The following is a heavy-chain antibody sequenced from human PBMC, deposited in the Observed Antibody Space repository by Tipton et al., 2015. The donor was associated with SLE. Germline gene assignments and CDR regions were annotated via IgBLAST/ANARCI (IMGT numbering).Heavy chain of an antibody. Sequence: LRLSCAVYGGSFSGYYWSWIRQPPGKGLEWIGEINHSGSTNYNPSLKSRVTISVDTSKNQFSLKLSSVTAADTAVYYCARDTSSWYFRYWGQGTLVTVSS. CDR1: GGSFSGYY. CDR2: INHSGST. D-gene: IGHD6-13*01. J-gene: IGHJ4*02. CDR3: ARDTSSWYFRY. V-gene: IGHV4-34*01.